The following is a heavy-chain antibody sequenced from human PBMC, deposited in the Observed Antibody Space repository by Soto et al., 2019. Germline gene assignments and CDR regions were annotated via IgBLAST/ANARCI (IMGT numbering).Heavy chain of an antibody. CDR1: GFTYSSYA. CDR2: ISGSGGST. CDR3: AKDLRDHTDNWFDP. V-gene: IGHV3-23*01. J-gene: IGHJ5*02. Sequence: PGGSLRLSCAASGFTYSSYAMSWVRQAPGKGLEWVSAISGSGGSTYYADSVKGRFTISRDNSKNTLYLQMNSLRAEDTAVYYCAKDLRDHTDNWFDPWGQGTLVTVSS. D-gene: IGHD3-9*01.